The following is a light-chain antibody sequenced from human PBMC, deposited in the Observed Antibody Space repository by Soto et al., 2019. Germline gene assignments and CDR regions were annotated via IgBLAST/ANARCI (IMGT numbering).Light chain of an antibody. CDR1: QSVSSSY. Sequence: SPGTLSLSPGERATLSCRASQSVSSSYLAWYQQKPGQAPRLLIYGASSRATGIPDRFSVSGSVTDFTLTISRLEPEDFAVYYCQQYGSSPPITFGQGTRLEIK. CDR3: QQYGSSPPIT. V-gene: IGKV3-20*01. J-gene: IGKJ5*01. CDR2: GAS.